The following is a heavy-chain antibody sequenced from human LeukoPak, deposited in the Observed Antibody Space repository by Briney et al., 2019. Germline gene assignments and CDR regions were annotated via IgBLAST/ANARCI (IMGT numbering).Heavy chain of an antibody. J-gene: IGHJ3*02. V-gene: IGHV3-72*01. D-gene: IGHD5-12*01. CDR2: ARNKANSYTT. CDR1: GFTFSDYY. Sequence: GGSLRLSCAASGFTFSDYYIDWVRQAPGKGLEWVGRARNKANSYTTEYAASVKGRFTFSRDDSQNSVYLQMNSLKTEDTAVYYCARDGATTHDAFDIWGQGTMVTVSS. CDR3: ARDGATTHDAFDI.